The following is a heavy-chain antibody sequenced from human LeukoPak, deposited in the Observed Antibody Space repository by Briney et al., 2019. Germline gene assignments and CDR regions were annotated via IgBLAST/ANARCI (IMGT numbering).Heavy chain of an antibody. CDR3: AASLSPIRNLLTIRRRDGESGAEYYFDS. J-gene: IGHJ4*02. CDR1: GYTFTSYG. CDR2: IITYNGNT. V-gene: IGHV1-18*01. D-gene: IGHD1-14*01. Sequence: ASVKVSCKTSGYTFTSYGLSWVRQAPGQGLEWMGCIITYNGNTYYSQKLQGRVTMTTDTSTSTAYMELRSLRSGDTAVYYCAASLSPIRNLLTIRRRDGESGAEYYFDSWGLGTLVTVFS.